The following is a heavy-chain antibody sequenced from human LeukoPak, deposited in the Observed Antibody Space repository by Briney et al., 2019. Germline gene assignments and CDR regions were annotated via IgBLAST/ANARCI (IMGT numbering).Heavy chain of an antibody. CDR1: GGSISSYY. J-gene: IGHJ4*02. CDR2: IYYSGST. D-gene: IGHD4-23*01. CDR3: ARDSSTVVTSSYFDY. V-gene: IGHV4-59*01. Sequence: SETLSLTCTVSGGSISSYYWSWIRQPPGKGLEWIGYIYYSGSTNYNPSLKSRVTISVDTSKNQFSLKLSSVTAADTAVYYCARDSSTVVTSSYFDYWGQGTLVTVSS.